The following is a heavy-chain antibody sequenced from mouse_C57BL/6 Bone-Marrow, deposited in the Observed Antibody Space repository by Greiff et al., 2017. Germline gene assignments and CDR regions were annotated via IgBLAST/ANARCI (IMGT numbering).Heavy chain of an antibody. V-gene: IGHV1-81*01. CDR3: AIVLWTGWYVEG. CDR1: GYTFTSYG. Sequence: QVQLQQSGAELARPGASVKLSCKASGYTFTSYGISWVKQRPGQGLEWIGEIYPSSGSTYYNEKFKGKATLTADKSSSTAYMELRSVTSEDSAVYFCAIVLWTGWYVEGWGTGTTVTVSS. J-gene: IGHJ1*03. D-gene: IGHD1-1*02. CDR2: IYPSSGST.